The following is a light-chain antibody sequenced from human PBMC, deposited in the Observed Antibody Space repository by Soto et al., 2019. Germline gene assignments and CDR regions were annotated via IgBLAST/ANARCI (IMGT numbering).Light chain of an antibody. CDR1: SSDVGGYDF. V-gene: IGLV2-11*01. CDR3: SSYAGSYILGV. J-gene: IGLJ3*02. Sequence: QSALAQPRSVSXSPGQSVTLSCTGTSSDVGGYDFVSWYQQYPGKAPKLIIFDVTERTSGVPDRFSGSKSGNSASLTISGLQAEDEADYYCSSYAGSYILGVFGGGTKLTVL. CDR2: DVT.